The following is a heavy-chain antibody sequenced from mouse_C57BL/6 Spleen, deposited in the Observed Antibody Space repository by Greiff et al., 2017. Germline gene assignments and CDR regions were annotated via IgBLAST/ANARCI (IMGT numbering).Heavy chain of an antibody. CDR1: GFNIKDDY. J-gene: IGHJ1*03. D-gene: IGHD1-1*01. CDR2: IDPENGDT. CDR3: TTRVTTVVAPGYFDV. Sequence: EVQLQQSGAELVRPGASVKLSCTASGFNIKDDYMHWVKQRPEQGLEWIGWIDPENGDTEYASKFQGKATITADTSSTTASLQLSSLTSEDTAVYYCTTRVTTVVAPGYFDVWGTGTTVTVAS. V-gene: IGHV14-4*01.